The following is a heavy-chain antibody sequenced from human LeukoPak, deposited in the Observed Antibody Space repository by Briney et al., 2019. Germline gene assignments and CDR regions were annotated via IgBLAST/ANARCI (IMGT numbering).Heavy chain of an antibody. CDR2: IYYNGTT. V-gene: IGHV4-39*07. CDR1: GGSISSSRYY. J-gene: IGHJ3*02. Sequence: SETLSLTCTVSGGSISSSRYYWGWIRQPPGKGLEWIGSIYYNGTTYYNPSLKSRVTISVDTSKNQFSLKLSSVTAADTAVYYCARDIVGATHAFDIWGQGTMVTVSS. D-gene: IGHD1-26*01. CDR3: ARDIVGATHAFDI.